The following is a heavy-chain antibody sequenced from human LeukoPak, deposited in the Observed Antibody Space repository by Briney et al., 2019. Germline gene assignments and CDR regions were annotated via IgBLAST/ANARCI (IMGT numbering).Heavy chain of an antibody. CDR1: GFTFSNYW. CDR2: INSDGSSA. CDR3: ARPVTGTYAPLVY. J-gene: IGHJ4*02. Sequence: GGSLRLSCAASGFTFSNYWMHWVRQAPGKGLVYVSRINSDGSSANYADSVQGRFTISRDNAKNTLYLEMNSLRADDTAVYYCARPVTGTYAPLVYWGQGTLVTVSS. V-gene: IGHV3-74*01. D-gene: IGHD1-1*01.